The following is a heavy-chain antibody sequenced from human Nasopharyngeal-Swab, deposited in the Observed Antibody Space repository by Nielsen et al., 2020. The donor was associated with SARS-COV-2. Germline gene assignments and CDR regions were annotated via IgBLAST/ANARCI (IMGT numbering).Heavy chain of an antibody. CDR3: ARQGRFYYYLDV. V-gene: IGHV3-21*01. Sequence: GKSLKISCAGSGFTFGSFGMTWVRQAPGKGLEWVSYISPSSGYIYYAESLKGRFTISRDNGKNSVYLQMNSLRADDTAVYFCARQGRFYYYLDVWGKGTTVTVSS. D-gene: IGHD3-3*01. CDR1: GFTFGSFG. CDR2: ISPSSGYI. J-gene: IGHJ6*03.